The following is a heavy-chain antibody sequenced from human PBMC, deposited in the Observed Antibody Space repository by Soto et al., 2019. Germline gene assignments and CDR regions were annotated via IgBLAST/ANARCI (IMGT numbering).Heavy chain of an antibody. CDR1: GFTFDDYA. CDR2: ISCNSGSI. V-gene: IGHV3-9*01. J-gene: IGHJ6*03. D-gene: IGHD6-19*01. Sequence: GGSLRLSCAASGFTFDDYAMHWVRQAPGNGLEWVSGISCNSGSIGYADSVKGRFTISRDNAKNSLYLQMNSLRAEDTALYYCAKEGAVAGDPYYYYYYYMDVWGKGTTVTVSS. CDR3: AKEGAVAGDPYYYYYYYMDV.